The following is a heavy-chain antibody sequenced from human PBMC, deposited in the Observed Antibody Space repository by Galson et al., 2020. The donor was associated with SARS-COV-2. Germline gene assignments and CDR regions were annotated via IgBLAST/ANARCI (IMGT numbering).Heavy chain of an antibody. Sequence: GESLKISCQVSGYTLTELSMHWVRQAPGKGLERMGGFDPEDGETIYAQKFQGRVTMTEDTSTDTAYMELSSLRSEDTAVYYCATGPPYGSGRWCDPWGQGTLVTVSS. J-gene: IGHJ5*02. CDR3: ATGPPYGSGRWCDP. CDR2: FDPEDGET. V-gene: IGHV1-24*01. D-gene: IGHD3-10*01. CDR1: GYTLTELS.